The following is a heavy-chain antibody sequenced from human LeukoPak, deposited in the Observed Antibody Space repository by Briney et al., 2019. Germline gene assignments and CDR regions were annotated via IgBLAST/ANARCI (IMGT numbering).Heavy chain of an antibody. V-gene: IGHV3-30-3*01. D-gene: IGHD2-15*01. CDR2: ISYDGINK. J-gene: IGHJ6*02. Sequence: PGRSLRLSCAASGFTFSTYAMQWVRQAPGKGLEGVAVISYDGINKYYADSVKGRFTISRDNSKNTLYLQMNSLRVEDTAVYYCATGGIDCSGGSCYSNYYYGMDVWGQGTTVTVSS. CDR1: GFTFSTYA. CDR3: ATGGIDCSGGSCYSNYYYGMDV.